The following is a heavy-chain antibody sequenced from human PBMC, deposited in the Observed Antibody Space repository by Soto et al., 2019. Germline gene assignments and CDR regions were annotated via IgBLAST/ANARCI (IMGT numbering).Heavy chain of an antibody. V-gene: IGHV1-3*01. CDR1: GYTFTSYA. CDR3: AGGGSGSYYIFDH. J-gene: IGHJ4*02. CDR2: INAGNGNT. Sequence: ASVKVSCKASGYTFTSYAMHWVRQAPGQRLEWMGWINAGNGNTKYSQKFQGRVTITRDTSASTAYMELSRLRSEDTAVYYCAGGGSGSYYIFDHWGQGTLVTVSS. D-gene: IGHD1-26*01.